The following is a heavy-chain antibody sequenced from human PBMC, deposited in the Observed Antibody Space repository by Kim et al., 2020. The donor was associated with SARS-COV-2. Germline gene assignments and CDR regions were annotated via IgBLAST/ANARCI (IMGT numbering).Heavy chain of an antibody. CDR3: ARDKPKSMDY. Sequence: NKYYADSVQGRFTISRDKSKNTLYLQMNSLRAEDTAVYYCARDKPKSMDYWGQGTLVTVSS. V-gene: IGHV3-33*01. D-gene: IGHD2-2*01. CDR2: NK. J-gene: IGHJ4*02.